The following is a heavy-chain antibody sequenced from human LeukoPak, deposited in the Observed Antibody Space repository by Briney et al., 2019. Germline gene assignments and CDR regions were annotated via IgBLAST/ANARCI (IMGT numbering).Heavy chain of an antibody. V-gene: IGHV3-66*01. CDR2: IYSGGST. Sequence: GGSPRLSCAASGFTFSDYYMSWIRQAPGKGLEWVSVIYSGGSTYYADSVKGRFTISRDNSKNTLYLQMNSLRAEDTAVYYCARDDVLTGCSPDWGQGTLVTVSS. CDR3: ARDDVLTGCSPD. D-gene: IGHD3-9*01. J-gene: IGHJ4*02. CDR1: GFTFSDYY.